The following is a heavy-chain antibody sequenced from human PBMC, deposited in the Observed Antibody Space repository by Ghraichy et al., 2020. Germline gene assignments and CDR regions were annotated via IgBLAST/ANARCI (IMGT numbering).Heavy chain of an antibody. D-gene: IGHD1/OR15-1a*01. J-gene: IGHJ3*02. CDR2: VWYDGSNK. Sequence: GGSLRLSCAASGFTFSSYGMHWVRQAPGKGLEWVAVVWYDGSNKYYADSLKGRFTISRDNSKNTLYLQMNSLRAEDTALYYCARVCRRQLEQGALYIWGQGTMVTVSS. V-gene: IGHV3-33*08. CDR1: GFTFSSYG. CDR3: ARVCRRQLEQGALYI.